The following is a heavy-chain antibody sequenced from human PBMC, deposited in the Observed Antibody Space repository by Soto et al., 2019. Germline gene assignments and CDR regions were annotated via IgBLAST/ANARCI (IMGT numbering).Heavy chain of an antibody. J-gene: IGHJ3*02. Sequence: GGSLRLSCAASGFTFSEYAMSWVRQAPGRGLEWVSAIGGDGSSTYYADSVKGRFTISRHNSKNTLYLQMNSLRAEDTAVYYCATGTSTVGRDAFDIWGQGTMVTVSS. CDR3: ATGTSTVGRDAFDI. CDR1: GFTFSEYA. CDR2: IGGDGSST. V-gene: IGHV3-23*01. D-gene: IGHD4-17*01.